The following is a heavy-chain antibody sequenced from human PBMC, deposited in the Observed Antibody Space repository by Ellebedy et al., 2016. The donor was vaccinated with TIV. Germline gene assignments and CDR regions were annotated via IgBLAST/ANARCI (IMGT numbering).Heavy chain of an antibody. CDR3: AKDFGIAAVTGVFDY. CDR2: ISYDGSNK. V-gene: IGHV3-30-3*01. J-gene: IGHJ4*02. Sequence: GESLKISXAASGFTFSSYAMHWVRQAPGKGLEWVAVISYDGSNKYYADSVKGRFTISRDNSKNTLYLQMNSLRAEDTAVYYCAKDFGIAAVTGVFDYWGQGTLVTVSS. D-gene: IGHD6-13*01. CDR1: GFTFSSYA.